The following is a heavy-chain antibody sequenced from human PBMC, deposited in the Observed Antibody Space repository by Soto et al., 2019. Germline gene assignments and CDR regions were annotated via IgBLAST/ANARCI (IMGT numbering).Heavy chain of an antibody. CDR2: IYYSGST. CDR3: ARDRGGVASNWFDP. V-gene: IGHV4-59*12. J-gene: IGHJ5*02. Sequence: SETLSLTCTVSGGSISSYYWSWIRQPPGKGLEWIGYIYYSGSTNYNPSLKSRVTISVDTSKNQFSLKLSSVTAADTAVYYCARDRGGVASNWFDPWGQGTLVTVS. CDR1: GGSISSYY. D-gene: IGHD3-10*01.